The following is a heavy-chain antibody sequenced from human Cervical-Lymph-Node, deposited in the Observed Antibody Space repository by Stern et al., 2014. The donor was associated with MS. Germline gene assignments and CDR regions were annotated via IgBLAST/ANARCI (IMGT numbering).Heavy chain of an antibody. CDR1: GFTFSRYA. J-gene: IGHJ4*02. D-gene: IGHD3-10*01. V-gene: IGHV3-30*03. CDR2: ISYDGKDK. Sequence: QVQLVESGGGVVQPGTSLRLSCATSGFTFSRYAMHWVRQAPGKGLEWLAVISYDGKDKHYSESVRGRFTISRDSSKKMLYLQMDSLTIDDTAVYYCVPGSGAFDYWGQGTLVIVSS. CDR3: VPGSGAFDY.